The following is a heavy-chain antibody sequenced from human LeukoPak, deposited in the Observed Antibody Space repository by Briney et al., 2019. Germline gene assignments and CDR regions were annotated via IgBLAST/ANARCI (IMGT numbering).Heavy chain of an antibody. V-gene: IGHV3-30*02. CDR1: GFAFSSYG. D-gene: IGHD4-17*01. J-gene: IGHJ4*02. CDR3: AKPTAGSPTAAGLDY. Sequence: GGSLRLSCAASGFAFSSYGMYWARQAPGKGLEWVSYISFSGSRVHYADSVKGRFTISRDNLKTTLFLQMNSLRPEDTAVYYCAKPTAGSPTAAGLDYWGQGTLVTVSS. CDR2: ISFSGSRV.